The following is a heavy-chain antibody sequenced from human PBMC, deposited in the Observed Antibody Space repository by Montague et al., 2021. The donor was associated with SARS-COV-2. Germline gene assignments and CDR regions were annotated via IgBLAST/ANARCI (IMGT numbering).Heavy chain of an antibody. CDR3: ARRRIKDILLVLPAPHLDV. CDR2: ITGSGSTT. D-gene: IGHD2-21*02. Sequence: SLRLSCLASDFTFSDYSMTLVRQAPGKGLEWVSFITGSGSTTYYAYSXKGRFTISRDNSRSTLYLQMNSLRVEDTAVYHCARRRIKDILLVLPAPHLDVWGKGTTVTVSS. V-gene: IGHV3-23*01. CDR1: DFTFSDYS. J-gene: IGHJ6*04.